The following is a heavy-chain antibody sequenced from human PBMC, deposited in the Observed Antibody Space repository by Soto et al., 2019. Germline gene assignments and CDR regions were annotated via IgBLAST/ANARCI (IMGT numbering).Heavy chain of an antibody. CDR1: EGSISSYY. V-gene: IGHV4-59*01. CDR3: ARYGTQRFGY. CDR2: IYYSGST. J-gene: IGHJ4*02. D-gene: IGHD1-1*01. Sequence: PSETLCLASTVSEGSISSYYWSWIRQPPGKGLEWIGYIYYSGSTNYNPSLKSRVTISVDTSKNQFSLKLSSVTAADTAVYYCARYGTQRFGYWGQVTLVTAPQ.